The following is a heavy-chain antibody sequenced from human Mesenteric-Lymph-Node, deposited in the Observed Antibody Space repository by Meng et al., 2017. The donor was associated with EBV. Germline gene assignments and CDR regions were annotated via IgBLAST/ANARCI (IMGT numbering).Heavy chain of an antibody. CDR2: IYYSGTT. CDR3: ARGGLDSDGYYLVLDK. CDR1: DGSISSGGYH. Sequence: QVQLQESGPGLVKPSQTLSLTCAVSDGSISSGGYHWGWIRQPPGKGLEWIGYIYYSGTTYYNPSLRSRLVISLDASKNQLSLRLNSVTAADTALYYCARGGLDSDGYYLVLDKWDQGPLVTVSS. D-gene: IGHD3-22*01. J-gene: IGHJ4*02. V-gene: IGHV4-30-4*01.